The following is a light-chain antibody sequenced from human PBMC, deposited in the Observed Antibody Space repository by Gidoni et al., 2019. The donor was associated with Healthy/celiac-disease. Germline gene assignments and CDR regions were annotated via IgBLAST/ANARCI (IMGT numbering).Light chain of an antibody. Sequence: EVVLTQSPATLSLSPGEGATISCRASQIIGNYLCWYQQKPGQAPMLLIYDASNRATGIPARFSGSGSGTDFTLTISSLEPEAFAVYYCQQRSSSLTFGGGTQVEIK. CDR1: QIIGNY. J-gene: IGKJ4*01. V-gene: IGKV3-11*01. CDR3: QQRSSSLT. CDR2: DAS.